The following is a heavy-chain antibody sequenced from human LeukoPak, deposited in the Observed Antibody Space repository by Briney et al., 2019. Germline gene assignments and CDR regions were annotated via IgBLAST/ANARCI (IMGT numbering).Heavy chain of an antibody. J-gene: IGHJ4*02. V-gene: IGHV3-23*01. Sequence: GGSLRLSCAASGFMFSNYAINWVRQAPGKGLDWVSVISGSGNTTYYADSVKGRFTISRDNSKNTVYLQMNSLTADDTAVYFCAKANFDWSYFDYWGQGTLVTVSS. CDR3: AKANFDWSYFDY. D-gene: IGHD3-9*01. CDR1: GFMFSNYA. CDR2: ISGSGNTT.